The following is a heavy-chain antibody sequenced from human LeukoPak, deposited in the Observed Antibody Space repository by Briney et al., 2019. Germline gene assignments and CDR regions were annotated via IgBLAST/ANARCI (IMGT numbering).Heavy chain of an antibody. CDR3: AREIAAAATGYYFDS. CDR1: GGSISSDGYY. Sequence: PSETLSLTCTVSGGSISSDGYYWSWIRQRPGKGLEWIGNIYYSGSTYYNPSLKSRVSISLDTSQNQCSLKITSVTAADTAVYYCAREIAAAATGYYFDSWGQGTLVTVSS. CDR2: IYYSGST. D-gene: IGHD6-13*01. V-gene: IGHV4-31*03. J-gene: IGHJ4*02.